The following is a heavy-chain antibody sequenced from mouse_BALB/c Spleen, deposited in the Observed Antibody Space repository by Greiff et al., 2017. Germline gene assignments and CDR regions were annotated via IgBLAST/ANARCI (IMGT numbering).Heavy chain of an antibody. CDR2: ISNGGGST. Sequence: EVQLVESGGGLVQPGGSLKLSCAASGFTFSSYTMSWVRQTPEKRLEWVAYISNGGGSTYYPDTVKGRFTISRDNAKNTLYLQMSSLKSEDTAMYYCARRGYGYDGAWFAYWGQGTLVTVSA. CDR1: GFTFSSYT. CDR3: ARRGYGYDGAWFAY. D-gene: IGHD2-2*01. V-gene: IGHV5-12-2*01. J-gene: IGHJ3*01.